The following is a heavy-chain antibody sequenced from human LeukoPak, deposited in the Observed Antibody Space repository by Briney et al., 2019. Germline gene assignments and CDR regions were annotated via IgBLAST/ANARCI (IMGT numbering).Heavy chain of an antibody. CDR1: GFTFSSYA. D-gene: IGHD3-10*01. V-gene: IGHV3-23*01. CDR2: ISGSGGST. Sequence: GGSLRLSCAASGFTFSSYAMSWVRQAPGKGLEWVSAISGSGGSTYYADSVKGRFIISRDNSKNTLYLQMNSLRAEDTAVYYCAKDREELLWFGELNRVDPWGQGTLVTVSS. J-gene: IGHJ5*02. CDR3: AKDREELLWFGELNRVDP.